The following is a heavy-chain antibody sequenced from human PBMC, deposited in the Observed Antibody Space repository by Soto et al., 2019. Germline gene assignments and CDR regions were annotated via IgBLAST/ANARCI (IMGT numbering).Heavy chain of an antibody. D-gene: IGHD6-19*01. Sequence: SETLSLTCTVSGASISGHYWGWFRQPPGKRPEWIGYMHYTGSTNYNPSLQSRVAISLDTSKRQLSLNLWSLTAADTAVYYCVRGNSGWSPYRSRLFHFYYMDVWGKGTTVTVSS. CDR1: GASISGHY. J-gene: IGHJ6*03. CDR2: MHYTGST. V-gene: IGHV4-59*08. CDR3: VRGNSGWSPYRSRLFHFYYMDV.